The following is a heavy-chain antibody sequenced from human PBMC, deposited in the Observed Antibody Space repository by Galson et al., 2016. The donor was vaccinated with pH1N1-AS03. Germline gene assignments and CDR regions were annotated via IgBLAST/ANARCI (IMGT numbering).Heavy chain of an antibody. CDR3: ARKALYAGYYFDY. J-gene: IGHJ4*02. Sequence: SLRLSCAASGFTFSSYAIHWVRQAPGKGLEWVAVIWHGGNTTYYADSVKGRFIISRDNSKSTVSLQMNSLRAEDTAVYFCARKALYAGYYFDYWGQGALVTVSS. CDR1: GFTFSSYA. CDR2: IWHGGNTT. V-gene: IGHV3-33*01. D-gene: IGHD2-8*01.